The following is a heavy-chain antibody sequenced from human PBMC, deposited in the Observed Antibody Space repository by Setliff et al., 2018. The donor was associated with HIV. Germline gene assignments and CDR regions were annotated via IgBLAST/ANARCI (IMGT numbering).Heavy chain of an antibody. Sequence: GGSLRLSCAASGLNVSVNYMSWVRQAPGKGLEWVSIIYSDDTTYYGYSVKGRFTVSRDTVKNTVYLQMNSLRVEDTATYYCTRSFVVMVAPDAFDIWGQGTRVTVSS. CDR1: GLNVSVNY. J-gene: IGHJ3*02. V-gene: IGHV3-53*01. D-gene: IGHD2-8*01. CDR3: TRSFVVMVAPDAFDI. CDR2: IYSDDTT.